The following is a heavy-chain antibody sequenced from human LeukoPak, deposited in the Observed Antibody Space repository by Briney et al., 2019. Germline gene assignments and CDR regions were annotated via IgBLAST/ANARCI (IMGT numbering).Heavy chain of an antibody. CDR2: IYTSGST. CDR1: GGSISSGSYY. CDR3: AREATYYYDSSGYSDPFGY. D-gene: IGHD3-22*01. J-gene: IGHJ4*02. Sequence: SQTLSLTCTVSGGSISSGSYYWSWIRQPAGKGLEWIGRIYTSGSTNYNPSLKSRVTISVDTSQNQFSLKLSSVTAADTAVYYCAREATYYYDSSGYSDPFGYWGQGTLVTVSS. V-gene: IGHV4-61*02.